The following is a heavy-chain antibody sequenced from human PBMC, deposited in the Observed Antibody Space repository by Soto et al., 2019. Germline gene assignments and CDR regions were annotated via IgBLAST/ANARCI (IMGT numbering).Heavy chain of an antibody. CDR3: ARGSSSWTIDY. D-gene: IGHD6-13*01. V-gene: IGHV5-10-1*01. Sequence: GESLKISCNGSGYSFTSYWISWVRQMPWKGREWMGRIDPSDSYTNYSPSFQGHVTISADKSISTAYLQWSSLKASDTAMYYCARGSSSWTIDYWGQGTLVTVSS. CDR1: GYSFTSYW. J-gene: IGHJ4*02. CDR2: IDPSDSYT.